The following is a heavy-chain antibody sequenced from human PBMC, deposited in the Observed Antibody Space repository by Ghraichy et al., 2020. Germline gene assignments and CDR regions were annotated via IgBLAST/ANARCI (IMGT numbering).Heavy chain of an antibody. CDR2: ISGSGGST. CDR1: GFTFSSYA. V-gene: IGHV3-23*01. J-gene: IGHJ4*02. Sequence: GGSLRLSCAASGFTFSSYAMSWVRQAPGKGLEWVSAISGSGGSTYYAGSVKGRFTISRDNSKNTLYLQMNSLRAEDTAVYYCANTMSDRYFDWLFDYWGQGTLVTVSS. CDR3: ANTMSDRYFDWLFDY. D-gene: IGHD3-9*01.